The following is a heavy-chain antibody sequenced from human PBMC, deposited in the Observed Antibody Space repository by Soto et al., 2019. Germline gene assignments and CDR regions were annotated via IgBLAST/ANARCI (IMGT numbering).Heavy chain of an antibody. CDR1: GFTFSSYD. CDR3: ARVSAGIYFEY. CDR2: ISSTSIYI. D-gene: IGHD3-10*01. J-gene: IGHJ4*02. V-gene: IGHV3-21*01. Sequence: PGGSLRLSCAASGFTFSSYDMSWVRQAPGKGLEWVSSISSTSIYIYYADSVKGRFTISRDNAKNSLYLQMNSLRAEDTAVYYCARVSAGIYFEYWGQGTLVTVSS.